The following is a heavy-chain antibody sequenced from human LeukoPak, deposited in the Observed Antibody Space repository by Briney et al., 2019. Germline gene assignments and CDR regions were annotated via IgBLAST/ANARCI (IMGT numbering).Heavy chain of an antibody. Sequence: PGGSLRLSCAASGFTFSDYYMSWIRQAPGKGLEWVSYISSSSYTNYADSVKGRFTISRDNAKNSLYLQMNSLRAEDTAVYYCARGRYDILTGYYDVWYFDYWGQGTLVTVSS. CDR3: ARGRYDILTGYYDVWYFDY. CDR1: GFTFSDYY. J-gene: IGHJ4*02. D-gene: IGHD3-9*01. V-gene: IGHV3-11*05. CDR2: ISSSSYT.